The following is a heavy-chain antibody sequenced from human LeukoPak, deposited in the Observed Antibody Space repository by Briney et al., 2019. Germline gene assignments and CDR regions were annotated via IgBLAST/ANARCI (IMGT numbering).Heavy chain of an antibody. V-gene: IGHV3-23*01. D-gene: IGHD2-15*01. CDR1: GFTLSNHP. CDR2: LSDTGDST. Sequence: GGSLRLSCAASGFTLSNHPMYWVRQAPGKGLGWVSSLSDTGDSTHYADSVKGRFTISRDSARSALYLQMNSLRAEDTAVYYCAKGDCSSGSCYFDYWGQGSQVTVSS. CDR3: AKGDCSSGSCYFDY. J-gene: IGHJ4*02.